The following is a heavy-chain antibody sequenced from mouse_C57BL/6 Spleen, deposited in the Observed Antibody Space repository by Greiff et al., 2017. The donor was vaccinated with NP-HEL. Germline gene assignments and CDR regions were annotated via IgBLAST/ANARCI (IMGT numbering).Heavy chain of an antibody. V-gene: IGHV1-82*01. CDR2: IYPGDGDT. Sequence: QVQLQQSGPELVKPGASVKISCKASGYAFSRSWMNWVKQRPGKGLEWIGRIYPGDGDTNYNGKFKGKATLTADKASSTAYMQLSSLTSEDSAVYFCARWEDDYDVSWFAYGGQGTLVTVSA. CDR1: GYAFSRSW. D-gene: IGHD2-4*01. CDR3: ARWEDDYDVSWFAY. J-gene: IGHJ3*01.